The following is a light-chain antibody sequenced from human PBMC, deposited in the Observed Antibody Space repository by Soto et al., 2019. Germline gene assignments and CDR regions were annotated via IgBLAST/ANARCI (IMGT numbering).Light chain of an antibody. CDR3: TYFTSLNARV. J-gene: IGLJ2*01. CDR1: SSDVGGYNY. CDR2: EVS. V-gene: IGLV2-14*03. Sequence: QSALTQPASVSGSPGQSITISCTGTSSDVGGYNYVYWFQQHPGKAPKLKIYEVSNRPSGVSNRFSGSNSAYTAPLTIAELQADDEDDYYCTYFTSLNARVFGGGTKLTVL.